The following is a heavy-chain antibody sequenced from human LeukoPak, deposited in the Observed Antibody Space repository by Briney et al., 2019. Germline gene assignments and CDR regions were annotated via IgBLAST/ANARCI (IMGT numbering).Heavy chain of an antibody. Sequence: ASLKVSCKASGYTFTGYYLHWGRQAPGQGLEWMGWMNPNSGGTNYAQKFQGRVTMTRDTSISTAYMELRRLRSDDTAVYHCARVLNGWEQQAIDFWGQGTLVTVSS. CDR1: GYTFTGYY. J-gene: IGHJ4*02. V-gene: IGHV1-2*02. CDR3: ARVLNGWEQQAIDF. D-gene: IGHD1-26*01. CDR2: MNPNSGGT.